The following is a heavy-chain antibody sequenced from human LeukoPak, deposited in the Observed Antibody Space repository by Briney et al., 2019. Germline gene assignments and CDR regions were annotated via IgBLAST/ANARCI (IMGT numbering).Heavy chain of an antibody. V-gene: IGHV1-69*04. CDR3: ASAVTTPDFDY. Sequence: SVKVSCKPSGGTFSSYAIIWVRQAPGQGLGWMGRIIPILGIANYAQKFQGRVTITADKSTSTAYMELSSLRSEDTAVYYCASAVTTPDFDYWGQGTLVTVSS. CDR1: GGTFSSYA. D-gene: IGHD4-11*01. CDR2: IIPILGIA. J-gene: IGHJ4*02.